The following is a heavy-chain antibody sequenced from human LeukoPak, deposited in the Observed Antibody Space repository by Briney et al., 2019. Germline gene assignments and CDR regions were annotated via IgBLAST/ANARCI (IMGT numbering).Heavy chain of an antibody. CDR1: GDSISLSFYY. Sequence: SETLSLTCSVPGDSISLSFYYWGWIRQPPGKALEWIGSVYYSGTTSYNPSLKSRVTISVDTSKNQFSLKLSSVTAADTAVYYCARDKYYYDSSGSTDWYFDLWGRGTLVTVSS. CDR3: ARDKYYYDSSGSTDWYFDL. D-gene: IGHD3-22*01. CDR2: VYYSGTT. V-gene: IGHV4-39*07. J-gene: IGHJ2*01.